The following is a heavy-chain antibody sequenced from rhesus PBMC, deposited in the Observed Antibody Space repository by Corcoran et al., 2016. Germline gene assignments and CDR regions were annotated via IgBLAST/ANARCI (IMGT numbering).Heavy chain of an antibody. Sequence: QLQLQASGPGLVKPSETLSLPCAVSGGSISSNYWSWLRPPPWMGLWGIGRITGSGGSTDNNPSLKSRVTISTDTSKNQFSLKLSSVTAADTAVYYCAREGGYNFWSGYSPFDYWGQGVLVTVSS. D-gene: IGHD3-3*01. CDR2: ITGSGGST. CDR1: GGSISSNY. V-gene: IGHV4-173*01. J-gene: IGHJ4*01. CDR3: AREGGYNFWSGYSPFDY.